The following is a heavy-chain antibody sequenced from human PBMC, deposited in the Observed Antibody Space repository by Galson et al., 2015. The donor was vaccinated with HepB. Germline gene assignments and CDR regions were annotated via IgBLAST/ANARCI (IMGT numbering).Heavy chain of an antibody. V-gene: IGHV3-30-3*01. CDR2: ISYDGSNK. CDR3: ARVRLQTYYYGMDV. Sequence: SLRLSCAASGFTFSSYAMHWVRQAPGKGLEWVAVISYDGSNKYYADSVKGRFTISRDNSKNTLYLQMNSLRAEDTAVYYCARVRLQTYYYGMDVWGQGTTVTVSS. CDR1: GFTFSSYA. D-gene: IGHD5-12*01. J-gene: IGHJ6*02.